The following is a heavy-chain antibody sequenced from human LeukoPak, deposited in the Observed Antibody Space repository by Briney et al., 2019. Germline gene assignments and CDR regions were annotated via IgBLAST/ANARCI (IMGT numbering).Heavy chain of an antibody. J-gene: IGHJ4*01. V-gene: IGHV3-48*03. D-gene: IGHD2-15*01. Sequence: GGSLRLSCAASGFTFSSFEMNWVRQAPGEGLEWVSYISGSGTTIYYAASVRGRFTLSRDNAKNSLYLQMNSLRAEDTAVYYCARVDCSVGTCYGYFDYWGHGTLVTASS. CDR2: ISGSGTTI. CDR1: GFTFSSFE. CDR3: ARVDCSVGTCYGYFDY.